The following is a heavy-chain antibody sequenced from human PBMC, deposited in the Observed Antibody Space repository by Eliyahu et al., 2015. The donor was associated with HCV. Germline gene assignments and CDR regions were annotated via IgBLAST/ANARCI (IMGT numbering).Heavy chain of an antibody. CDR2: ISGXGGST. Sequence: EVQQLESGGGLVQPGGSXXLSCAAXXFTFSSXAMIWVRQAXGKGLEWVXAISGXGGSTYYADSVKGRFTISRDNSKNTLYLQMNSLRAEDTAVYYCAELLEYSSSSPGYWGQGTLVTVSS. CDR3: AELLEYSSSSPGY. J-gene: IGHJ4*02. CDR1: XFTFSSXA. V-gene: IGHV3-23*01. D-gene: IGHD6-6*01.